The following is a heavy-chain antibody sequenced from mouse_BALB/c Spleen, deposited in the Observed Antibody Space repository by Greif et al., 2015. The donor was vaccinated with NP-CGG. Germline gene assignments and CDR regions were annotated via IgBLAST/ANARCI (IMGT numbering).Heavy chain of an antibody. CDR1: GFSLTSYG. J-gene: IGHJ3*01. V-gene: IGHV2-2*02. Sequence: VKLVESGPGLVQPSQSLSITCTVSGFSLTSYGVHWVRQSPGKGLEWLGVIWSGRSTAYNAAFISRLSIIKDNSKSQVFFKMNSLQANDTAIYYCARREYGNYVWFAYWGQGTLVTVSA. D-gene: IGHD2-10*02. CDR2: IWSGRST. CDR3: ARREYGNYVWFAY.